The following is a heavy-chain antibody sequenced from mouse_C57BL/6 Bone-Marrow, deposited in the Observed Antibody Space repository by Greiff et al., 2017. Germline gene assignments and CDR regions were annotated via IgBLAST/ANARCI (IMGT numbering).Heavy chain of an antibody. CDR2: IDPSDSET. CDR1: GYTFTSYW. CDR3: ARLYYGSRGLDY. J-gene: IGHJ2*01. D-gene: IGHD1-1*01. Sequence: QVQLQQPGAELVRPGSSVKLSCKASGYTFTSYWMHWVKQRPIQGLEWIGNIDPSDSETHYNQKFKDKATLTVDKSSSTAYMQLSSLTSEDSAVYDCARLYYGSRGLDYWGQGTTLTVSS. V-gene: IGHV1-52*01.